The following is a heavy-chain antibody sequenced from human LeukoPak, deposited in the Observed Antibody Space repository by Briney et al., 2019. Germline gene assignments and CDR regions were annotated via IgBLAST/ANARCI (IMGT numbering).Heavy chain of an antibody. J-gene: IGHJ4*02. V-gene: IGHV1-8*01. CDR3: ARGFGYNWNDEMALDY. Sequence: ASVKVSCKASGYTFTSYDINWVRQATGQGLEWMGWMNPNSGNTGYAQKFQGRVTMTRNTSISTAYMELSSLRSEDTAVYYCARGFGYNWNDEMALDYWGQGTLVTVSS. D-gene: IGHD1-1*01. CDR2: MNPNSGNT. CDR1: GYTFTSYD.